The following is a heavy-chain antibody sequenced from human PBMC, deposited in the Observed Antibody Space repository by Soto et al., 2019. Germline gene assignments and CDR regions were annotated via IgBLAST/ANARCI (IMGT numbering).Heavy chain of an antibody. CDR3: AKDQYDGMDV. J-gene: IGHJ6*02. D-gene: IGHD2-8*01. CDR1: GFTFSSYA. CDR2: ISYDGSNK. V-gene: IGHV3-30-3*01. Sequence: GGSLRLSCADSGFTFSSYAMHWVRQAPGKGLEWVAVISYDGSNKYYADSVKDRFTISRDNSKNTLYLQMNSLSAEDTPVYYCAKDQYDGMDVWGQGTTVTVYS.